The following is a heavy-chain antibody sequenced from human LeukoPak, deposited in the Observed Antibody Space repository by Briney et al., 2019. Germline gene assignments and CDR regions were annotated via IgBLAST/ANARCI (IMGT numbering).Heavy chain of an antibody. CDR2: ISSSGSTI. J-gene: IGHJ4*02. Sequence: PGGSLRLSCAASGFTFSSYEMNWVRQAPGKGLEWVSYISSSGSTIYYADSVKGRFTISRDNAKNSLYLQMNSLRAEDTAVYYCARGSVSYGAGFTFDYWGQGTLVTVSS. V-gene: IGHV3-48*03. CDR3: ARGSVSYGAGFTFDY. CDR1: GFTFSSYE. D-gene: IGHD5-18*01.